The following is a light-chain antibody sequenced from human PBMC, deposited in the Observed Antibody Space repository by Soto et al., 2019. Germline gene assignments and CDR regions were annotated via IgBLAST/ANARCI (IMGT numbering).Light chain of an antibody. CDR2: DAS. J-gene: IGKJ5*01. V-gene: IGKV3-15*01. Sequence: EIVLTQSPGTLSLSPGERATLSCRACQIVTSSQLAWYQQKPGQAPRLLIYDASTGATGTPARFSGSGSGTEFALTISSLQSEDFAIYYCQQYSDWPPITFGQGTRLEIK. CDR1: QIVTSS. CDR3: QQYSDWPPIT.